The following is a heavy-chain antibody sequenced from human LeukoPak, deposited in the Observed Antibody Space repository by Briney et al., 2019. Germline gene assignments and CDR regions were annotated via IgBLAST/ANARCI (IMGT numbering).Heavy chain of an antibody. J-gene: IGHJ3*02. CDR3: ARDHGPPRLAFDI. Sequence: SETLSLTCTVSGGSISSYYWSWIRQPAGKGLEWIGRIYTSGSTNYNPSLKSRVTISVDKSKNQFSLKLSSVTAADTAVYYCARDHGPPRLAFDIWGHGTMVTVFS. CDR2: IYTSGST. D-gene: IGHD6-19*01. V-gene: IGHV4-4*07. CDR1: GGSISSYY.